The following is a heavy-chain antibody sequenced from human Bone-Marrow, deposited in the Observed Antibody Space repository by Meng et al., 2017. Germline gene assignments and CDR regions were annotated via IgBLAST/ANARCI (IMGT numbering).Heavy chain of an antibody. CDR2: IWYDGSNK. CDR1: GFTFSSYG. V-gene: IGHV3-33*01. Sequence: GGSLRLSCAASGFTFSSYGMHWVRQAPGKGLEWVAVIWYDGSNKYYADSVEGRFTISRDNSKNTLYLQMNSLRAEDTAVYYCARGGYDSSGYPNDYWGQGTLVTVSS. D-gene: IGHD3-22*01. CDR3: ARGGYDSSGYPNDY. J-gene: IGHJ4*02.